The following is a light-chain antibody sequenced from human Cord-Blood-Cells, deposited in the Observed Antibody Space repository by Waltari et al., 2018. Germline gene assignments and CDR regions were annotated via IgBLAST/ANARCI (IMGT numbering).Light chain of an antibody. CDR3: QQRSNWYT. J-gene: IGKJ2*01. CDR2: DAS. CDR1: QSVSSY. Sequence: DIVLTQSPATLSLSPGERATLSCRASQSVSSYLAWYQQKPGQAPRLLIYDASNRATGIPARFSGSGSVTDCTLTISSLEPEDFAVYYCQQRSNWYTFGQGTKLEIK. V-gene: IGKV3-11*01.